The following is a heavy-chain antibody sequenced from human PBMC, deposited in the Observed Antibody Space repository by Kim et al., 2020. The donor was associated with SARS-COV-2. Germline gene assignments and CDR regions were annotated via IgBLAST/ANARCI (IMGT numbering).Heavy chain of an antibody. J-gene: IGHJ4*02. CDR3: ASRGYYIDF. CDR2: SIR. V-gene: IGHV3-48*02. D-gene: IGHD6-13*01. Sequence: SIRYYADSGEGRITIARDNAKNSVSVQMNSLRDEDTAMYYCASRGYYIDFWGQGTLVTVSS.